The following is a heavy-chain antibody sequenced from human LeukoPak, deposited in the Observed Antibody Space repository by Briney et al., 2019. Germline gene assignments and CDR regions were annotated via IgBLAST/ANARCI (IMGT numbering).Heavy chain of an antibody. CDR2: IDGSGNSL. Sequence: GGSLRLSCAASGFTFSNYGMNWVRQAPGKGLEWISYIDGSGNSLYYADSVKGRFTISRDNSKNTLYLQMNSLRAEDTAVYYCARDAVTHFDYWGQGTLVTVSS. CDR1: GFTFSNYG. D-gene: IGHD4-11*01. V-gene: IGHV3-48*01. J-gene: IGHJ4*02. CDR3: ARDAVTHFDY.